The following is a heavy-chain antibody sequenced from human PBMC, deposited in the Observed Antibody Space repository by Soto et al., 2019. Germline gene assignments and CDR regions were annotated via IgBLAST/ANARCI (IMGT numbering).Heavy chain of an antibody. J-gene: IGHJ4*02. CDR1: GGTFSSYA. D-gene: IGHD6-6*01. V-gene: IGHV1-69*13. CDR2: IIPIFGTA. CDR3: ARDKTSSYRESRYYFDY. Sequence: SVKVSCKASGGTFSSYAISWVRQAPGQGLEWMGGIIPIFGTANYAQKFQGRVTITADGSTSTAHMELSSLRSEDTAVYYCARDKTSSYRESRYYFDYWGQGTLVTVSS.